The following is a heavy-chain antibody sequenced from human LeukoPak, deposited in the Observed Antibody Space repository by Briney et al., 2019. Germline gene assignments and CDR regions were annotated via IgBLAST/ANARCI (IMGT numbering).Heavy chain of an antibody. CDR2: ISSSSSYI. V-gene: IGHV3-21*01. Sequence: PGGSLRLSCAASGFTFSYYSMNWVRQAPGKGLEWVSSISSSSSYIYYADSVKGRFTISRDNAKNSLYLQMNSLRAEETAVYYCARTSSAWDTAMVDFGYWGQGTLVTVSS. CDR3: ARTSSAWDTAMVDFGY. J-gene: IGHJ4*02. CDR1: GFTFSYYS. D-gene: IGHD5-18*01.